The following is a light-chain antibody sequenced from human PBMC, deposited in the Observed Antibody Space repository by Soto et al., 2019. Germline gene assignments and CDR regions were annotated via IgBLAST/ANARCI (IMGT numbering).Light chain of an antibody. J-gene: IGKJ1*01. CDR3: QQYGSSLLT. Sequence: DIVLTQSPGTLSLSPGDRATLSCRASQSVSSSYLAWYQQKPGHAPMLLIYGASSRATGIPDRFSGSGSGTDFTLTISRLEPEDFAVYYCQQYGSSLLTFGQGTKVEIK. CDR2: GAS. V-gene: IGKV3-20*01. CDR1: QSVSSSY.